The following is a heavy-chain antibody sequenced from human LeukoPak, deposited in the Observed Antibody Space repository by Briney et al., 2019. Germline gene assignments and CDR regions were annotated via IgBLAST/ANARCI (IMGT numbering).Heavy chain of an antibody. D-gene: IGHD3-22*01. J-gene: IGHJ4*02. CDR1: GGTFSGYA. V-gene: IGHV1-69*05. CDR2: IIPIFGTA. CDR3: AIDSSGYYYRFDY. Sequence: GASVKVSCKASGGTFSGYAISWVRQAPGQGLEWMGGIIPIFGTANYAQKFQGRVTITTDESTSTAYMELSSLRSEDTAVYYCAIDSSGYYYRFDYWGQGTLVTVSS.